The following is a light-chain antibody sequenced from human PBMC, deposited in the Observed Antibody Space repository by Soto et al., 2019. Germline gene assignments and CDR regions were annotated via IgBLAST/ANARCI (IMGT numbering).Light chain of an antibody. V-gene: IGKV1-5*03. CDR1: KSISRW. CDR2: QAS. J-gene: IGKJ4*01. Sequence: DIQMTQCPSNLSASVGDXVXXTCRASKSISRWLAWYQQKKGKEPKIMIYQASSLKSGVPSRLRGSGYGTELTLKIRSLQTDDFATYYCQSGVTFGGGTKVDIK. CDR3: QSGVT.